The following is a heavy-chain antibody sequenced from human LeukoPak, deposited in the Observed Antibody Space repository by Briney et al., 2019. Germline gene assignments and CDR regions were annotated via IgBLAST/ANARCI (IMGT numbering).Heavy chain of an antibody. CDR2: IYYSGST. Sequence: PGGSLRLSCAASGFTFSSYAMSWARQPPGKGLEWIGSIYYSGSTYYNPSPKSRVTIFVDTSKNQFSLKLSSVTAADTAVYYCARRAYCSSTSCYWNDYWGQGTLVTVSS. CDR3: ARRAYCSSTSCYWNDY. J-gene: IGHJ4*02. D-gene: IGHD2-2*01. CDR1: GFTFSSYA. V-gene: IGHV4-39*01.